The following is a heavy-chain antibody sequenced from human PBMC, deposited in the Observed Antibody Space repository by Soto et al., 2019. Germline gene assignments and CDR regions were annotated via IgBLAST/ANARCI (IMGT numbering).Heavy chain of an antibody. Sequence: EVQLLESGGGLVQPGESLRLSCAASGFTFSNYAMTWVRQAPGKGLEWVSAIGDRGGSTYYADSVKGRFTISRDNSKNTLYPQMNSLRAEDTAVYYCAKGGLGAGNKNCFDYWGQGTLVTVSS. D-gene: IGHD3-10*01. V-gene: IGHV3-23*01. J-gene: IGHJ4*02. CDR1: GFTFSNYA. CDR3: AKGGLGAGNKNCFDY. CDR2: IGDRGGST.